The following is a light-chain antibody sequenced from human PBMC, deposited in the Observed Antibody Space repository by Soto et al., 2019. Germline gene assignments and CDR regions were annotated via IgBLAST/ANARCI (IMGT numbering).Light chain of an antibody. CDR1: QSVSSN. Sequence: DIVTTQSPATLSVSPGERATLSCRASQSVSSNLAWYQQKPGQAPRLLIYGASTRATGIPARFSGSGSGTEFTLTISSLQSEDFAVYYCQQYNNWPCTFGQGTKLEIK. CDR2: GAS. J-gene: IGKJ2*02. V-gene: IGKV3-15*01. CDR3: QQYNNWPCT.